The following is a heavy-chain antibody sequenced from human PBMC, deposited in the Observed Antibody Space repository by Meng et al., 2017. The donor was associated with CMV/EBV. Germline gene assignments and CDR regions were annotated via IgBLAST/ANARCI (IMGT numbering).Heavy chain of an antibody. Sequence: ASVKVSCKASGYTFSDYYVYWVRQAPGQGLEWVGWINVNSGGTDHAQKFKGRVTMTRDTSINTAYMEVNRLTSDDTAVYYCARVRGGMSGDRMFDPWGQGTLVTVSS. CDR1: GYTFSDYY. J-gene: IGHJ5*02. V-gene: IGHV1-2*02. CDR2: INVNSGGT. D-gene: IGHD3-16*01. CDR3: ARVRGGMSGDRMFDP.